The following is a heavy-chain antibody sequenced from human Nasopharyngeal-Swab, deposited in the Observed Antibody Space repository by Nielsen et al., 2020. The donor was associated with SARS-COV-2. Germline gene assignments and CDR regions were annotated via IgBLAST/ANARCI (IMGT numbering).Heavy chain of an antibody. J-gene: IGHJ5*02. V-gene: IGHV4-59*01. Sequence: SETLSLTCTVSGGSISSYYWSWIWRHPGQGLEWIGYIYYSGSTNYNPSLKSRVTISVDTSKNQFSLKLSSVTAAETAVYYCARMSGGNWFDPWGQGTLVTVSS. CDR2: IYYSGST. CDR3: ARMSGGNWFDP. D-gene: IGHD3-10*01. CDR1: GGSISSYY.